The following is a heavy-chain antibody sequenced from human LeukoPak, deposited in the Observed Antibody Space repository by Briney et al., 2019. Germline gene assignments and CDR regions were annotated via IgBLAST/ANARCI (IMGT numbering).Heavy chain of an antibody. D-gene: IGHD6-13*01. CDR2: IYYSWST. Sequence: SETLSLICTVSGGSISSGGYYWSWMRQHPGKGLEWIGYIYYSWSTDYNPSLKSRVTISVDTSKNQFSLRLSSVTAADTAVFYCARDRYVIAATTTTLFDPWGQGTLVTVSS. CDR1: GGSISSGGYY. J-gene: IGHJ5*02. CDR3: ARDRYVIAATTTTLFDP. V-gene: IGHV4-61*08.